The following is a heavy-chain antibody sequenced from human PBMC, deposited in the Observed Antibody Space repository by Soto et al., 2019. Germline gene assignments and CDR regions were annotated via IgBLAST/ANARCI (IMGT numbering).Heavy chain of an antibody. CDR2: INHSGST. CDR1: GGSFSGYY. V-gene: IGHV4-34*01. D-gene: IGHD3-9*01. CDR3: ARREGYFDWNFDY. J-gene: IGHJ4*02. Sequence: LWQLSETLSLTCAVYGGSFSGYYWSWIRQPPGKGLEWIGEINHSGSTNYNPSLKSRVTISVDTSKNQFSLKLSSVTAADTAVYYCARREGYFDWNFDYWGQGTLVTVSS.